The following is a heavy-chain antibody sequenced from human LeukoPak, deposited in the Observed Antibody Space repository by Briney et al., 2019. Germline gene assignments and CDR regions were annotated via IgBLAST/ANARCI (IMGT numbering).Heavy chain of an antibody. CDR1: GFTFSTNS. Sequence: GGSLRLSCAASGFTFSTNSMNWVRQAPAKGLEWVSYISSSSSDIKYADSVKGRFTISRDNAKNSLYLQVNSLRDEDTAVYYCARDSFSGTTYKPLFDYWGQGTLVTVSS. V-gene: IGHV3-48*02. CDR3: ARDSFSGTTYKPLFDY. J-gene: IGHJ4*02. CDR2: ISSSSSDI. D-gene: IGHD3-10*01.